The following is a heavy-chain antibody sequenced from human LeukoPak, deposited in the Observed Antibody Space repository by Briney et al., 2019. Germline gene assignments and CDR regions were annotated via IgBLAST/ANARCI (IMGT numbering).Heavy chain of an antibody. CDR2: ISPGGDIT. CDR1: GFTFSNHG. J-gene: IGHJ4*02. D-gene: IGHD3-10*01. CDR3: ARGLGSYGYYFDY. Sequence: GGSLRLSCAASGFTFSNHGMNWVRQAPGKGLEWVSGISPGGDITYYADSVKGRFTISRDNSKNTLYLQMNSLRAEDTAVYYCARGLGSYGYYFDYWGQGTLVTVSS. V-gene: IGHV3-23*01.